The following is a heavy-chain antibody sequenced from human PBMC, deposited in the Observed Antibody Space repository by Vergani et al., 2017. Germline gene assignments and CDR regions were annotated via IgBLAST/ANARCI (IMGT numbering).Heavy chain of an antibody. D-gene: IGHD3-22*01. CDR3: ARDTYYYDSSGYYYVRGRGAFDI. V-gene: IGHV3-30-3*01. CDR2: ISYDGSNK. J-gene: IGHJ3*02. Sequence: VQLVESGGGVVQPGRSLRLSCAASGFTFSSYAMHWVRQAPGKGLEWVAVISYDGSNKYYADSVKGRFTISRDNSKNTLYLQMNSLRAEDTAVYYCARDTYYYDSSGYYYVRGRGAFDIWGQGTMVTVSS. CDR1: GFTFSSYA.